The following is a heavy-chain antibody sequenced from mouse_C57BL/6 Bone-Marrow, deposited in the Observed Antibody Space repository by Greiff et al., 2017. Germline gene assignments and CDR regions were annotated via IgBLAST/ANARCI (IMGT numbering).Heavy chain of an antibody. Sequence: VQLQQSGAELVRPGASVKLSCKASGYTFTDYYINWVKQRPGQGLEWIARIYPGSGNTYYNEKFKGKATLTAEKASSTAYMQLSSLTSEDSAVYFCARVAYWGNAMDYWGQGTAVTVSS. J-gene: IGHJ4*01. CDR1: GYTFTDYY. CDR3: ARVAYWGNAMDY. D-gene: IGHD2-10*01. CDR2: IYPGSGNT. V-gene: IGHV1-76*01.